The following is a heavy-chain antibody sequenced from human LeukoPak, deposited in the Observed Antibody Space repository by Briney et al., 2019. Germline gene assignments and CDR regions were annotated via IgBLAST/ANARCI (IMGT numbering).Heavy chain of an antibody. CDR1: GGSISSPY. Sequence: SDTLSLTCTVSGGSISSPYWTWIRQPPGKGLEWIGYIYYGGSTDYSPSLKSRATISLDTSKNQFSLHLTSVTAADTAVYYCARQLAGLAPPGFIDSWGQGTLVTVSS. V-gene: IGHV4-59*08. CDR2: IYYGGST. CDR3: ARQLAGLAPPGFIDS. J-gene: IGHJ4*02. D-gene: IGHD3-3*02.